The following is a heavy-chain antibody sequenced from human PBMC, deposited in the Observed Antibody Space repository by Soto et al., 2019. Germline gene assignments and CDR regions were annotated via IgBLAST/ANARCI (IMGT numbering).Heavy chain of an antibody. CDR1: GGSISSSSYY. CDR3: ARVPSYDSSGYYFFAFDI. CDR2: IYYSGST. D-gene: IGHD3-22*01. V-gene: IGHV4-39*07. Sequence: SQTLSLTCTVSGGSISSSSYYWGWIRQPPGKGLEWIGSIYYSGSTYYNPSLKSRVTISVDTSKNQFSLKLSSVTAADTAVYYCARVPSYDSSGYYFFAFDIWGQGTMVTVSS. J-gene: IGHJ3*02.